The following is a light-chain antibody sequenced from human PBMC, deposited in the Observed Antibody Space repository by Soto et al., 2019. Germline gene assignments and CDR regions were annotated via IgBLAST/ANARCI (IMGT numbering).Light chain of an antibody. J-gene: IGKJ4*01. V-gene: IGKV3-20*01. Sequence: EIVLTQSPGTLSLSPGERATLSCRASQSVSSSYLAWYQQKPGQAPRLLIYGASSRATGIPDRFSGSGSGTDFTLTISRLEPEDFAVYSCQLYGSSPLTFGGGTKVEIK. CDR2: GAS. CDR1: QSVSSSY. CDR3: QLYGSSPLT.